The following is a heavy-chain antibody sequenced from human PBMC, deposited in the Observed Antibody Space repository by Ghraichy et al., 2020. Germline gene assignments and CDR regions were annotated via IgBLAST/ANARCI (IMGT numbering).Heavy chain of an antibody. D-gene: IGHD1-7*01. CDR1: GFTFSSYS. V-gene: IGHV3-21*01. CDR3: AREMTEWNYAYYYYYMDV. CDR2: ISSSSSYI. Sequence: GGSLRLSCAASGFTFSSYSMNWVRQAPGKGLEWVSSISSSSSYIYYADSVKGRFTISRDNAKNSLYLQMNSLRAEDTAVYYCAREMTEWNYAYYYYYMDVWGKGTTVTVSS. J-gene: IGHJ6*03.